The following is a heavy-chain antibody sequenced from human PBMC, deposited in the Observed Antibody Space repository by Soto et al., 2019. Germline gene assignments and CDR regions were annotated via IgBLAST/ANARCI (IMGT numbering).Heavy chain of an antibody. D-gene: IGHD3-9*01. CDR1: GGSISVYY. V-gene: IGHV4-59*01. CDR2: IYDSGSH. Sequence: SETLSLTCTISGGSISVYYWSWIRQSPGQGLEWIGYIYDSGSHYYNPSLKTRVTISADTSKNQISLKLTSATAADTAVYFCARGVGSSPPRYWGRGTLV. CDR3: ARGVGSSPPRY. J-gene: IGHJ4*02.